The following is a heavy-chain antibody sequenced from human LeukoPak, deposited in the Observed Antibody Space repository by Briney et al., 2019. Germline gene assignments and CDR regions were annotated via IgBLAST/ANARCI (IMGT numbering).Heavy chain of an antibody. Sequence: GRSLRLSCAASGFTFSSYGMHWVRQAPGKGLEWVAVISYDGSNKYYADSVKGRFTISRDNSKNTLYLQMNSLRAEDTAVYYCAKQWGVTYFDYWGQGTLVTVSS. CDR1: GFTFSSYG. V-gene: IGHV3-30*18. D-gene: IGHD1-26*01. CDR2: ISYDGSNK. CDR3: AKQWGVTYFDY. J-gene: IGHJ4*02.